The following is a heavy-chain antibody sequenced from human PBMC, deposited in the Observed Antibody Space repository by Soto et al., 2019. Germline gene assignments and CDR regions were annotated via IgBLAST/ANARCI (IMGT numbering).Heavy chain of an antibody. CDR3: AREPRA. Sequence: SETLSLTCTVSGGFISSYYWSWIRQPPGKGLEWIGYIYYSGSTNYNPSLKSRVTISVDTSKNQFSLKLSSVTAADTAVYYCAREPRAWGQGTLVTVSS. CDR1: GGFISSYY. CDR2: IYYSGST. V-gene: IGHV4-59*12. J-gene: IGHJ5*02.